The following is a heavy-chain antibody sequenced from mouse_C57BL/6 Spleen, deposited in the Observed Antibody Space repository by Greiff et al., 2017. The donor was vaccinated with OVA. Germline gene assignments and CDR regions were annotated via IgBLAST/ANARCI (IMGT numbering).Heavy chain of an antibody. CDR1: GYTFTGYW. J-gene: IGHJ2*01. V-gene: IGHV1-9*01. D-gene: IGHD2-2*01. CDR3: ARLGHTMVKDYFDY. CDR2: ILPGSGST. Sequence: QVQLQQSGAELMKPGASVKLSCKATGYTFTGYWIEWVKQRPGHGLEWIGEILPGSGSTTYNEKFKGKATFTADTSSNTAYMQLSIRTTEDSAIYDCARLGHTMVKDYFDYWGQGTTLTVAS.